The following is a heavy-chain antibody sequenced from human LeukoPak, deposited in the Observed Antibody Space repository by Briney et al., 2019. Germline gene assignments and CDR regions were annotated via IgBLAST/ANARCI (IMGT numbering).Heavy chain of an antibody. CDR2: IIPIFGTA. V-gene: IGHV1-69*05. CDR3: ATLLGRVMVY. CDR1: GGTFSSYA. J-gene: IGHJ4*02. D-gene: IGHD7-27*01. Sequence: VASVKVSCKASGGTFSSYAISWVRQAPGQGHEWMGGIIPIFGTANYAQKFQGRVTITTDESTSTAYMELSSLRSEDTAVYYCATLLGRVMVYWGREPWSPSPQ.